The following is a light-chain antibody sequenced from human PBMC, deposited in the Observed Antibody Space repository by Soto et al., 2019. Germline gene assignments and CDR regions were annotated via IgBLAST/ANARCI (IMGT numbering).Light chain of an antibody. J-gene: IGKJ2*01. Sequence: EIVMTQSPATLSVSPGERATLSCRASQSVSSNLAWYQQKPGQAPRLLIYGASTRATGVPARFSGSGSGTEFTLTISGLQYEDFAVYYCHQYNNWPPLYTFGQGTKLEIK. V-gene: IGKV3-15*01. CDR1: QSVSSN. CDR2: GAS. CDR3: HQYNNWPPLYT.